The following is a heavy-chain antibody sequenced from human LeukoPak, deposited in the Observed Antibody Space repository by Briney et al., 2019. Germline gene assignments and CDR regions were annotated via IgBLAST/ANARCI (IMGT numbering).Heavy chain of an antibody. CDR2: INPNSGGT. V-gene: IGHV1-2*02. Sequence: GASVKVSCKASGYTFTGYYMHWVRQAPGQGLVWMGWINPNSGGTNYAQKFQGRVTMTRDTSISTAYMELSRLRSDDTAVYYCARVTTTRHSSGWYTFGYWGQGTLVTVSS. D-gene: IGHD6-19*01. CDR1: GYTFTGYY. CDR3: ARVTTTRHSSGWYTFGY. J-gene: IGHJ4*02.